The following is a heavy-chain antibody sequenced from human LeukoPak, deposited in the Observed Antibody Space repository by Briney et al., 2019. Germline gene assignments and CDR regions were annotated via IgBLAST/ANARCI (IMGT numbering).Heavy chain of an antibody. D-gene: IGHD4-23*01. J-gene: IGHJ5*02. V-gene: IGHV5-51*01. CDR1: GYSFTSYW. CDR3: ARHHGGNPPHNWFDP. CDR2: IYPGDSDT. Sequence: GESLKISCKGSGYSFTSYWIGWVRLMPGKGLEWMGIIYPGDSDTRYSPSFQGQVTISADKSISTAYLQWSSLKASDTAMYYCARHHGGNPPHNWFDPWGQGTLVTVSS.